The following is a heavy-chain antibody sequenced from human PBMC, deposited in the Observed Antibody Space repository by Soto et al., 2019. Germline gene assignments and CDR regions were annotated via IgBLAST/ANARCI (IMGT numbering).Heavy chain of an antibody. D-gene: IGHD3-9*01. Sequence: PGGSLRLSCAASVFTFSSYGMHWVRQAPGKGLEWVAVIWYDGSNKYYADSVKGRFTISRDNSKNTLYLQMNSLRAEDTAVYYCARGGGDDDILTGYYPYYFDYWGQGTLVTVSS. CDR1: VFTFSSYG. V-gene: IGHV3-33*01. CDR2: IWYDGSNK. CDR3: ARGGGDDDILTGYYPYYFDY. J-gene: IGHJ4*02.